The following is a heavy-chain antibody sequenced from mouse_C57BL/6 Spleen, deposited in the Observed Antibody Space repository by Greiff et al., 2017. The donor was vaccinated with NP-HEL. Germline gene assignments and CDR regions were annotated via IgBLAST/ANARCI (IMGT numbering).Heavy chain of an antibody. V-gene: IGHV1-64*01. Sequence: VQLQQPGAELVKPGASVKLSCKASGYTFTSYWMHWVKQRPGQGLEWIGMIHPNSGSTNYNEKFKSKATLTVDKSSSTAYMQLSSLTSEDSAVYYCARGGDVNYEAMDYWGQGTSVTVSS. D-gene: IGHD2-1*01. CDR3: ARGGDVNYEAMDY. J-gene: IGHJ4*01. CDR2: IHPNSGST. CDR1: GYTFTSYW.